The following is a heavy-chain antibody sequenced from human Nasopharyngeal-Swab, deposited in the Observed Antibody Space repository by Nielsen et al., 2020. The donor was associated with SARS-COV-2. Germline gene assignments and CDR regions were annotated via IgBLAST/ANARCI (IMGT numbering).Heavy chain of an antibody. CDR3: AKGVKYDFWSGTWGD. Sequence: GGSLRLSCAASGFTFDDYAMHWVRQAPGKGLEWVSGISWNSGSTGYADSVKGRFTISRDSAKNSLYLQMNSLRAEDTALYYCAKGVKYDFWSGTWGDWGQGTLVTVSS. V-gene: IGHV3-9*01. CDR2: ISWNSGST. D-gene: IGHD3-3*01. J-gene: IGHJ4*02. CDR1: GFTFDDYA.